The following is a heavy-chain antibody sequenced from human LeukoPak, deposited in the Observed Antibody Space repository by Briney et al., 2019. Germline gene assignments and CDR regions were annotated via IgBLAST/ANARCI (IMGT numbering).Heavy chain of an antibody. CDR3: ARVRSGLHMDV. J-gene: IGHJ6*02. CDR1: GFTFSSYE. D-gene: IGHD2-15*01. Sequence: GGSLRLSCAVSGFTFSSYEMNWVRQAPGKGLKWVSYISSRGTTIYYVDSVKGRFTISRDNAKNSLYLQMNSLRAEDTALYYCARVRSGLHMDVWGQGTTVTVSS. V-gene: IGHV3-48*03. CDR2: ISSRGTTI.